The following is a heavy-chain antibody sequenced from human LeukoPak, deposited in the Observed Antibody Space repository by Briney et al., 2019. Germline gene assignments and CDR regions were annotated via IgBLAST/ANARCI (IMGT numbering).Heavy chain of an antibody. CDR2: IKQDGSKK. D-gene: IGHD4-23*01. CDR3: ARGRPHGNDY. V-gene: IGHV3-7*01. CDR1: GFPFSSYW. J-gene: IGHJ4*02. Sequence: GGSLRLSCVASGFPFSSYWMTWVRQAPGKGLEWVANIKQDGSKKSYVDSVKGRFTISRDNAKNSLYLQMNSLRVEDTAVYYCARGRPHGNDYWGQGTLVTVSS.